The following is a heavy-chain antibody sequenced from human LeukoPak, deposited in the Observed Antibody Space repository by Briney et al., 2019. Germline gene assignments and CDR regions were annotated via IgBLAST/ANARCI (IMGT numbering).Heavy chain of an antibody. D-gene: IGHD3-22*01. V-gene: IGHV4-34*01. CDR2: INHSGST. CDR3: ASTLYDSIGYYYPATLGN. Sequence: SETLSLTCAVYGGSFSGYYWSWIRQPPGKGLEWIGEINHSGSTNYNPSLKSRVTMSVDTSKNQFSLKLSSVTAADTAVYYCASTLYDSIGYYYPATLGNWGQGTLVTVSS. J-gene: IGHJ4*02. CDR1: GGSFSGYY.